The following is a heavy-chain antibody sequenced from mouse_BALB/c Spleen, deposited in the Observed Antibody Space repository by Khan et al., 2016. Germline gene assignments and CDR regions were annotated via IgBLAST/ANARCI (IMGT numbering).Heavy chain of an antibody. D-gene: IGHD1-1*01. CDR2: INTYSGES. CDR3: ARYRYYYGSSRYCDV. J-gene: IGHJ1*01. V-gene: IGHV9-3-1*01. CDR1: GYTFTNYG. Sequence: QIQLVQSGPELKKPEKTVKISCKASGYTFTNYGMNWVKQAPGKGLKWMGWINTYSGESTYADDFKGRFAFSLETSANTAYLQINNLKNEDTATYFCARYRYYYGSSRYCDVWGAGTTVTVSS.